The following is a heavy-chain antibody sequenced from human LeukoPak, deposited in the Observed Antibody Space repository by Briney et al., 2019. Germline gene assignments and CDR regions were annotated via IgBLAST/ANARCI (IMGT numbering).Heavy chain of an antibody. Sequence: PGGSLRLSCAASGFTVSSNYMSWVRQAPGKGLEWVSVTYSGGSTYYADSVKGRFTISRDNSKNTLYLQMNSLRAEDTAVYYCAKSEYQLLSPFDYWGQGTLVTVSS. D-gene: IGHD2-2*01. J-gene: IGHJ4*02. CDR3: AKSEYQLLSPFDY. CDR2: TYSGGST. CDR1: GFTVSSNY. V-gene: IGHV3-53*01.